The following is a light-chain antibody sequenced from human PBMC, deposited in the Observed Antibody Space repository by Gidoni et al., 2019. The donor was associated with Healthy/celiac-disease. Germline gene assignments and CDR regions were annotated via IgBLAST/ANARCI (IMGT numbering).Light chain of an antibody. CDR2: WAS. CDR3: QQYYSTYT. CDR1: QSVLYSSNNKHY. Sequence: DIVMTQSPDSLAVSLGERATINCKSSQSVLYSSNNKHYLAWYQQKPGQPPKLLIYWASTRESGVPDRFSGSGSGTDFTLTISSLQAEDVAVYYCQQYYSTYTFGQXTKLEIK. J-gene: IGKJ2*01. V-gene: IGKV4-1*01.